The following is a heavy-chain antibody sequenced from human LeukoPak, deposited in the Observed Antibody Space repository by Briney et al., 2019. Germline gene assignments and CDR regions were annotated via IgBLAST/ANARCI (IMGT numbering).Heavy chain of an antibody. CDR3: ARDLGGYPFFMDA. J-gene: IGHJ6*03. Sequence: SETLSLTCSVSGGSISSGDHHWAWVRQPPGKGLEFIGSLDESGRPYYNRPLKSRVSISGDTSGKQFSLNLTSVTAADTAVYFCARDLGGYPFFMDAWGRGTTVIVSS. D-gene: IGHD2-15*01. V-gene: IGHV4-39*07. CDR1: GGSISSGDHH. CDR2: LDESGRP.